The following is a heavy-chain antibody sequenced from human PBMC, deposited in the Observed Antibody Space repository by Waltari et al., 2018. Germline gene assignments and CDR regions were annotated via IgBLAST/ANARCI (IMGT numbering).Heavy chain of an antibody. Sequence: QVQLQESGPGLVKHSETLSLTCTVSGGSISSYYWSWIRQPPGKGLEWIGYIYYSGSTNYNPSLKSRVTISVDTSKNQFSLKLSSVTAADTAVYYCASKSAGEDWFDPWGQGTLVTVSS. CDR1: GGSISSYY. V-gene: IGHV4-59*01. J-gene: IGHJ5*02. CDR3: ASKSAGEDWFDP. CDR2: IYYSGST. D-gene: IGHD3-10*01.